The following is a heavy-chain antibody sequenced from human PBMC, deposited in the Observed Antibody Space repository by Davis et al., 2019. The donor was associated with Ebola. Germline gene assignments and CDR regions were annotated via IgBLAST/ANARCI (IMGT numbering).Heavy chain of an antibody. CDR3: GRDVLVGATSA. J-gene: IGHJ5*02. Sequence: SVKVSCQASGGTFRNHAFSWVRQAPGQGLEWMGGIIPLFAQPNYAERFQNRATIIADESTSTAYMELSSLRSDDTAVYYCGRDVLVGATSAWGQGTLVTVSS. V-gene: IGHV1-69*13. CDR2: IIPLFAQP. D-gene: IGHD1-26*01. CDR1: GGTFRNHA.